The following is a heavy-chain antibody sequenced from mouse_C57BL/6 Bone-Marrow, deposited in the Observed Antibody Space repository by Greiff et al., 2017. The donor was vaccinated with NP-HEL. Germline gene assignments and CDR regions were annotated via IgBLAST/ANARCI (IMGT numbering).Heavy chain of an antibody. V-gene: IGHV1-61*01. CDR1: GYTFTSYW. Sequence: VQLQQSGAELVRPGSSVKLSCKASGYTFTSYWMDWVKQRPGQGLEWIGNIYPSDSETHYNQKFKDKATLTVDKSSSTAYMQLSSLTSEDSAVYYCAREGNGLCSNPYYFDYWGQGTTLTVSS. J-gene: IGHJ2*01. CDR2: IYPSDSET. D-gene: IGHD2-5*01. CDR3: AREGNGLCSNPYYFDY.